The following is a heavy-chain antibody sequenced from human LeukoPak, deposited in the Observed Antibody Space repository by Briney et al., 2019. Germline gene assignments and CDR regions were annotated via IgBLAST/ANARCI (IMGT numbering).Heavy chain of an antibody. V-gene: IGHV1-18*01. D-gene: IGHD3-3*01. J-gene: IGHJ6*02. CDR1: GYTFTSYG. CDR3: ARDDPSPYYDFWSGYRGPNGMDV. CDR2: ISAYNGNT. Sequence: GASVKLSCKASGYTFTSYGISWVRQAPGQGLEWMGWISAYNGNTNYAQKLQGRVTMTTDTSTSTAYMELRSLRSDDTAVYYCARDDPSPYYDFWSGYRGPNGMDVWGQGTTVTVSS.